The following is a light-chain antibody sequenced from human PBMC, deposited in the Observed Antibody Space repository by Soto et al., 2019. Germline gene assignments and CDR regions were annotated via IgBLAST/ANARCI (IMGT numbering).Light chain of an antibody. CDR3: QQYYSIPFT. CDR2: WAS. J-gene: IGKJ3*01. Sequence: DIVMTQSPDSLAVSLGERATINCKSSQSVLYTSNNKNYLAWYQQKPGQPPKLLFYWASTRESGVPDRFSGSESGTDFTLTISSLQAEDVAVYYCQQYYSIPFTFGPGTKVDIK. V-gene: IGKV4-1*01. CDR1: QSVLYTSNNKNY.